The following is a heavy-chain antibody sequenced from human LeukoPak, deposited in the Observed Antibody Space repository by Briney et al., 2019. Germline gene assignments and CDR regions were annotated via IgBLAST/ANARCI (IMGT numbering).Heavy chain of an antibody. CDR3: ARDRGIAVAGPYPYYYGMDV. Sequence: PSETLSLTCTVSGGPISSYYWSWIRQPPGKGLEWIGYIYYSGSTNYNPSLKSRVTISVDPSKNQFSLKLSSVTAADTAVYYCARDRGIAVAGPYPYYYGMDVWGQGTTVTVSS. V-gene: IGHV4-59*01. J-gene: IGHJ6*02. CDR2: IYYSGST. CDR1: GGPISSYY. D-gene: IGHD6-19*01.